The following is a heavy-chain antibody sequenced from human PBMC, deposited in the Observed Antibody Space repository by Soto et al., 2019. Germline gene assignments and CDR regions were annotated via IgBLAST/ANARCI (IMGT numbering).Heavy chain of an antibody. D-gene: IGHD2-21*01. V-gene: IGHV1-18*01. CDR2: ISGYNGDT. CDR1: GYTFTNYG. Sequence: QVQLVQSGAEVKKPGASVKVSCKASGYTFTNYGISWVRQAPGQGLEWMGWISGYNGDTDYAQKVQGRVTMTTHTSTSTVYMELRSLSSDDTAVYYCAREVIRPYYYYGMDVWGQGTTVTVSS. J-gene: IGHJ6*02. CDR3: AREVIRPYYYYGMDV.